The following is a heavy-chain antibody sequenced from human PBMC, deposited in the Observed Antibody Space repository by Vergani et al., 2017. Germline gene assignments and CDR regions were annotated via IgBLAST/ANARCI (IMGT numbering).Heavy chain of an antibody. CDR2: ISSSGSTI. CDR1: GFTFSDYY. D-gene: IGHD3-22*01. CDR3: ASVSYSYDGSGYPVFAAFAI. V-gene: IGHV3-11*04. J-gene: IGHJ3*02. Sequence: QVQLVESGGGLDKPGGSLRLSCAASGFTFSDYYMSWVRQAPGKGLEWVSNISSSGSTIYYADSVKGRFTISRDNSKNSLYLQMTTLRAEDTAVFYCASVSYSYDGSGYPVFAAFAIWGQGTMVTLSS.